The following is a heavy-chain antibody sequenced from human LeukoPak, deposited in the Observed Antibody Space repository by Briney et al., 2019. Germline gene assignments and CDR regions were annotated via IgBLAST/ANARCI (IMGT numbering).Heavy chain of an antibody. V-gene: IGHV3-74*03. J-gene: IGHJ4*02. D-gene: IGHD2-21*02. CDR1: GFSFSNYW. CDR2: ISSDGSVT. CDR3: VRGSLRLPRSTPDY. Sequence: GGSLRLSCAVSGFSFSNYWMHWVRQDPGKGLVWVSYISSDGSVTKYAASVKGRFTISRDNAVNTLYLQMNSLRVEDTAVYYCVRGSLRLPRSTPDYWGQGTLVTGSS.